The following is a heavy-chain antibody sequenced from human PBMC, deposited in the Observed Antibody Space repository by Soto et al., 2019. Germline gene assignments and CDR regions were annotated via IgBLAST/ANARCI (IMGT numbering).Heavy chain of an antibody. CDR1: GFTFSSYA. CDR2: ISSNGGST. Sequence: XVSLRLSCSASGFTFSSYAMHWVRQAPGKGLEYVSAISSNGGSTYYADSVKGRFTISRDNSKNTLYLQMSSLRAEDTAVYYCAKGPAAAAVDSWGQGTLVTVSS. V-gene: IGHV3-64D*06. J-gene: IGHJ5*01. D-gene: IGHD6-13*01. CDR3: AKGPAAAAVDS.